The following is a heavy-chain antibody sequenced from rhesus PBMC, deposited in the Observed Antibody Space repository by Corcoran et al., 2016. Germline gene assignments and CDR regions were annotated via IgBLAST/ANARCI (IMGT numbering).Heavy chain of an antibody. CDR1: GFSISTSGMG. Sequence: QVTLKESGPALVKPTQTLTLTCPFSGFSISTSGMGVGWIRQPPGKALEWLALIYWDDDKYYSTSLKSRLTISKDTSKNQVVLTMTNMDPVDTATYYCARGTAAAFDYWGQGVLVTVSS. CDR2: IYWDDDK. V-gene: IGHV2-174*01. CDR3: ARGTAAAFDY. J-gene: IGHJ4*01. D-gene: IGHD6-25*01.